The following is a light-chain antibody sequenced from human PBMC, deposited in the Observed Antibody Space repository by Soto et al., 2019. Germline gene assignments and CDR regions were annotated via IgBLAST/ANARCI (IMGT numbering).Light chain of an antibody. CDR1: QSISTS. CDR2: AAS. V-gene: IGKV1-39*01. J-gene: IGKJ2*01. Sequence: DIQMTQSPSSLSASVGDRVTITCRASQSISTSLNWYQQKPGKAPDLLIYAASNLQSGVPSRFRCSGSGTDFTLTISSLQPDDFATYYCQQSYSSPHMYTFGQGTKLELK. CDR3: QQSYSSPHMYT.